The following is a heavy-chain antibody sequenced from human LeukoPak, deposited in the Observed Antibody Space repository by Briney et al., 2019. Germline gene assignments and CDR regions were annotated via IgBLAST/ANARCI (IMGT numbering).Heavy chain of an antibody. D-gene: IGHD6-13*01. CDR3: VRDMIAAAGTGA. V-gene: IGHV1-2*02. Sequence: GASVKVSCEASGYTFTGYYIHWVRQAPGQGLEWMGWINPKSGGTNYAQNFQGRVTMTSDTSISTAYMELSGLRFADRAVYYCVRDMIAAAGTGAWGQGTLVTVSS. CDR2: INPKSGGT. CDR1: GYTFTGYY. J-gene: IGHJ5*02.